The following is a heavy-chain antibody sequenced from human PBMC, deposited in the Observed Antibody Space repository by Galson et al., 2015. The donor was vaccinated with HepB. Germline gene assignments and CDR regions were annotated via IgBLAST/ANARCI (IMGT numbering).Heavy chain of an antibody. Sequence: SLRLSCAASGFTFSAYVMSWVRQAPGKGLEWVSGISGGGGYTYYADSVKGRFTISRDNSKNTLYLQMNSLRGDDTGVYFCVKDPELLSYSYYGMDVWGQGTTVTVSS. CDR1: GFTFSAYV. CDR3: VKDPELLSYSYYGMDV. V-gene: IGHV3-23*01. D-gene: IGHD2-15*01. J-gene: IGHJ6*02. CDR2: ISGGGGYT.